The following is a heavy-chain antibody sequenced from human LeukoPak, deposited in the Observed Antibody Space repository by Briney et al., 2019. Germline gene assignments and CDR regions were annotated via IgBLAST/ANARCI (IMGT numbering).Heavy chain of an antibody. J-gene: IGHJ4*02. CDR1: GFTFSSYW. CDR3: LRGAHYDTSGYYY. CDR2: INSDGSST. V-gene: IGHV3-74*01. Sequence: QPGGSLRLSCAASGFTFSSYWMHWVRQAPGKGLVWVSRINSDGSSTIYADSVRGRFSISRDNAKNTLYLQMNSLRHEDTAVYYCLRGAHYDTSGYYYWGQGALVTVSS. D-gene: IGHD3-22*01.